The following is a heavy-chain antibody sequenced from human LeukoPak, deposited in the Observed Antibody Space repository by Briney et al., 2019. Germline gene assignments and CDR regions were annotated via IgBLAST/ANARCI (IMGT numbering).Heavy chain of an antibody. V-gene: IGHV4-34*01. CDR3: ARGPLLRYFDWSPSYGMDV. CDR1: GGSFSGYY. J-gene: IGHJ6*04. CDR2: INHSGST. D-gene: IGHD3-9*01. Sequence: KSSETLSLTCAVYGGSFSGYYWSWIRQPPGKGLEWIGEINHSGSTNYNPSLKSRVTISVDTSKNQFSLKLSSVTAADTAVYYCARGPLLRYFDWSPSYGMDVWGKGTTVTVSS.